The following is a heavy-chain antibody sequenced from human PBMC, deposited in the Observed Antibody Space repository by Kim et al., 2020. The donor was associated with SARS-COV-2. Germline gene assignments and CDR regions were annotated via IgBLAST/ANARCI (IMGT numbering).Heavy chain of an antibody. V-gene: IGHV3-9*01. Sequence: GGSLRLSCAASGFTFDDYAMHWVRQAPGKGLEWVSGISWNSGSIGYADSVKGRFTISRDNAKNSLYLQMNSLRAEDTALYYCAKAKGGYSLGDAFDIWGQGTIVTVSS. D-gene: IGHD5-18*01. CDR2: ISWNSGSI. J-gene: IGHJ3*02. CDR1: GFTFDDYA. CDR3: AKAKGGYSLGDAFDI.